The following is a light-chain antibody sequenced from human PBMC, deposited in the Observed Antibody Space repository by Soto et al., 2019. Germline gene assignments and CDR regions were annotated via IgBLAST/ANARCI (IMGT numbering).Light chain of an antibody. CDR3: CSLTSSHPYV. V-gene: IGLV2-14*03. CDR2: HVT. Sequence: HSVLTQPASVSGSPGQSLTISCTGTSSDIGHYDYVSWYQQHPGKAPQLMIYHVTYRPSGVSNRYSGSKSGNSASLTISGLQADDEADYYCCSLTSSHPYVFGRGHKVTV. J-gene: IGLJ1*01. CDR1: SSDIGHYDY.